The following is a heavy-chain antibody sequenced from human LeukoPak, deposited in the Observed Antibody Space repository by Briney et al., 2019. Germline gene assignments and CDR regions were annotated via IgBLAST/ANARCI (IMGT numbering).Heavy chain of an antibody. CDR2: IYYSGST. Sequence: PSETLSLTCTVSGGSISSYYWSWIRQPPGKGLEWIGSIYYSGSTYYNPSLKSRVTISVDTSKNQFSLKLSSVTAADTAVYYCASVNYYYGSGTYPTKWFDPWGQGTLVTVSS. D-gene: IGHD3-10*01. CDR1: GGSISSYY. V-gene: IGHV4-39*07. J-gene: IGHJ5*02. CDR3: ASVNYYYGSGTYPTKWFDP.